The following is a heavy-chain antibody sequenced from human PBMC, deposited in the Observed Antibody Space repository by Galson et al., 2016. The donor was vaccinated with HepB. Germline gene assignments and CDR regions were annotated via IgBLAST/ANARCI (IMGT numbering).Heavy chain of an antibody. V-gene: IGHV4-59*01. J-gene: IGHJ5*02. CDR2: VIYSGTT. CDR1: GDSITSYY. Sequence: SETLSLTCTVSGDSITSYYWSWIRQPPGKGLEWIGYVIYSGTTRFNPSLKVRATISVDTSKNQFSLRLTSVTPADTAVYYCARDPMTTVRGFDPWGQGTLVTVSS. CDR3: ARDPMTTVRGFDP. D-gene: IGHD4-17*01.